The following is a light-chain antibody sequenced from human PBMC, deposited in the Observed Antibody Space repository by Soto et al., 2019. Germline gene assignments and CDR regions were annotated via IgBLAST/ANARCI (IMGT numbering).Light chain of an antibody. V-gene: IGKV3-20*01. Sequence: DIVLTQSPGPLSLSPGERATLSCRASQSVSSSYLAWYQQKPGQAQMLLIYAASSRDTGIPARFSGSGSGTDFTLTISRLEPEDFAVYYCQQYYSSPITFGQGTRLEIK. J-gene: IGKJ5*01. CDR1: QSVSSSY. CDR2: AAS. CDR3: QQYYSSPIT.